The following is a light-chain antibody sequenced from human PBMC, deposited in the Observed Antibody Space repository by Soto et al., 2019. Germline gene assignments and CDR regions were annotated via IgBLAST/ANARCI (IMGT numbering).Light chain of an antibody. V-gene: IGKV3-20*01. Sequence: EIVSTQSPGTLSLCPGERATLSCRASQTVSSSFLAWYQQNPGQAPSXXIYEASSRATGIPDRFSGSGSGTDLTITISRLQPEDFATYYCLQDYNYPRTFGGGTKVDIK. J-gene: IGKJ4*01. CDR2: EAS. CDR3: LQDYNYPRT. CDR1: QTVSSSF.